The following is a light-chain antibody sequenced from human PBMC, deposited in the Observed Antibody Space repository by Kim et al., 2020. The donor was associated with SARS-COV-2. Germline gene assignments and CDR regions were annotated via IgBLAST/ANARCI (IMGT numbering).Light chain of an antibody. V-gene: IGLV6-57*03. J-gene: IGLJ2*01. CDR3: QSYNRDNVI. CDR2: EDD. CDR1: SGSIDDNY. Sequence: GKTVTISCTRSSGSIDDNYVQWYQQRPGGVPTTVIYEDDQRPSGVSDRFSGSIDNSSNSASLTISGLRTEDKADYYCQSYNRDNVIFGGGTQLTVL.